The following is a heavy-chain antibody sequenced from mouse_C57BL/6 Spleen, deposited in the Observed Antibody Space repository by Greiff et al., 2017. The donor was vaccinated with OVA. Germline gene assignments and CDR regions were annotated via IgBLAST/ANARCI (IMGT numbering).Heavy chain of an antibody. CDR3: TTLDSSGHFDY. V-gene: IGHV14-4*01. D-gene: IGHD3-2*02. Sequence: VQLQQSGAELVRPGASVKLSCTASGFNIKDDYMHWVKQRPEQGLEWIGWIDPENGDTEYASKFQGKATITADTSSNTAYLQLSSLTSEDTAVYDSTTLDSSGHFDYWGQGTTLTVSS. CDR1: GFNIKDDY. J-gene: IGHJ2*01. CDR2: IDPENGDT.